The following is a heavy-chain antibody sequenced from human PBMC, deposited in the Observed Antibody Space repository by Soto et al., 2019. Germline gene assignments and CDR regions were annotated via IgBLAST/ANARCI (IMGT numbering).Heavy chain of an antibody. Sequence: GGSLRLSCAASGFNFSSYWMSWVRQAPGKGLEWVANIKQDGSEKYYVDSVKGRFTISRDNAKNSLYLQMNSLRAEDTAVYYCARATEYYDILTGYYDDTYYFDYWGQGTLVTVSS. CDR1: GFNFSSYW. D-gene: IGHD3-9*01. V-gene: IGHV3-7*05. CDR3: ARATEYYDILTGYYDDTYYFDY. J-gene: IGHJ4*02. CDR2: IKQDGSEK.